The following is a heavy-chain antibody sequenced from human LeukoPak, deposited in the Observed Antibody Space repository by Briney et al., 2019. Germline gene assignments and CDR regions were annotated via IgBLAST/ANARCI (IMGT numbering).Heavy chain of an antibody. J-gene: IGHJ4*02. V-gene: IGHV4-59*12. Sequence: SETLSLTCTVSGGSLSNYFWSWIRQPPGKGLEWIGYVHDSGSTNYNPSLKSRVTISIDTSKNQFSLKLSSVTIADTAVYYCARDVRLVCSGGSCYFDYWGQGALVTVSS. D-gene: IGHD2-15*01. CDR3: ARDVRLVCSGGSCYFDY. CDR1: GGSLSNYF. CDR2: VHDSGST.